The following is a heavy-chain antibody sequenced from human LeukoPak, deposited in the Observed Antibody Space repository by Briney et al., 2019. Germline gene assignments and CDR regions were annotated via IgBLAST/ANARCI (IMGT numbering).Heavy chain of an antibody. CDR2: INPNSGGT. V-gene: IGHV1-2*06. D-gene: IGHD5-18*01. CDR3: ARVGYSYGYDFDY. Sequence: ASVKVSCKASGYTFTGYYMHWVRQAPGQGLEWMGRINPNSGGTNYAQKFQGMVTMTRDTSISTAYLELSRLRSDDTAVYYCARVGYSYGYDFDYWGQGTLVTVSS. J-gene: IGHJ4*02. CDR1: GYTFTGYY.